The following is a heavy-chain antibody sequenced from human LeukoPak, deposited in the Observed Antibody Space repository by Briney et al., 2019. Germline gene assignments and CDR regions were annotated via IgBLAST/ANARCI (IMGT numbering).Heavy chain of an antibody. J-gene: IGHJ4*02. D-gene: IGHD1-26*01. CDR2: ISYDGSNQ. Sequence: PGRSLRLSCAASGFTFSSHGMHWVRQAPGKGLEWVAIISYDGSNQYYADSVKGRFTISRDNSKNTLYLQMNSLRAEDTAVYYCTKQKELRPSLYDYWGQGALVTVSS. CDR3: TKQKELRPSLYDY. CDR1: GFTFSSHG. V-gene: IGHV3-30*18.